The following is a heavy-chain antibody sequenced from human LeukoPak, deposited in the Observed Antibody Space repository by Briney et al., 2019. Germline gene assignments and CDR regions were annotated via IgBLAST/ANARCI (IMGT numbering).Heavy chain of an antibody. J-gene: IGHJ6*02. D-gene: IGHD3-10*01. Sequence: GGSLRLSCGASGFTFSTYWMTWVRQAPGKGLEWVANIKQDASESYYVDSVKGRFTIFRDNAKNSVYLQMNSLRAEDTAVYYCGRGSYYYGMDVWGQGTTVTVSS. CDR2: IKQDASES. CDR3: GRGSYYYGMDV. CDR1: GFTFSTYW. V-gene: IGHV3-7*03.